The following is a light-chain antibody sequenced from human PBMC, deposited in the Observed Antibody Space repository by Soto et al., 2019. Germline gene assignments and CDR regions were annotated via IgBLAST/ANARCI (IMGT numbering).Light chain of an antibody. CDR1: QSVSSD. V-gene: IGKV3-15*01. J-gene: IGKJ1*01. CDR3: QQYNTWHPKMA. Sequence: VVTQSPATLSVFPGETATLSCRASQSVSSDLAWYQQRPGQAPRLLIYGASTRATGIPARFRGSGSGTEFRLTISSLHSEDFATYYCQQYNTWHPKMAFGRGTKVEIK. CDR2: GAS.